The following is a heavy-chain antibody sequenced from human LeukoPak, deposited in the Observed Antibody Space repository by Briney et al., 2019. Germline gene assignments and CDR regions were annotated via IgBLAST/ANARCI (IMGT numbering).Heavy chain of an antibody. CDR2: TYYRSKRYN. CDR1: GDSVSSNSAA. D-gene: IGHD4-17*01. CDR3: ARDSPLTTVTTFPYWYFDL. Sequence: SQTLSLTCAISGDSVSSNSAAWNWIRQSPSRGLEWLGRTYYRSKRYNDYAVSVKSRITINPDTPKNQFSLQLNSVTPEDTAVYYCARDSPLTTVTTFPYWYFDLWGRGTLVTVSS. J-gene: IGHJ2*01. V-gene: IGHV6-1*01.